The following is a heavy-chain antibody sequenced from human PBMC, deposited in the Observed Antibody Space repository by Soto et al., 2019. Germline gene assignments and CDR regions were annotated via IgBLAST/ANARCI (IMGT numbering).Heavy chain of an antibody. CDR1: GGTFSSYA. Sequence: SVKVSCKASGGTFSSYAISWVRQAPGQGLEWMGGIIPIFGTANYAQKFQGRVTITADESTSTAYMELSSLRSEGTAVYYCARGYCSGGSCYGLFDYWGQGTLVTVSS. D-gene: IGHD2-15*01. CDR3: ARGYCSGGSCYGLFDY. J-gene: IGHJ4*02. V-gene: IGHV1-69*13. CDR2: IIPIFGTA.